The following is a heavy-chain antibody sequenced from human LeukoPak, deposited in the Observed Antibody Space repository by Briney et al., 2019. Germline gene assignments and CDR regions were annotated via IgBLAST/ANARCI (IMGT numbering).Heavy chain of an antibody. CDR1: GGSFSGYY. CDR3: ARDLDPQGPGGFDY. J-gene: IGHJ4*02. D-gene: IGHD1-26*01. Sequence: SETLSLTCAVYGGSFSGYYWTWIRQPPGKGLEWIGEINHTGSTNYSPSLKSRVTMSVDTSKNQFSLRLSSVTAADTAVYYCARDLDPQGPGGFDYWGQGALVTVSS. CDR2: INHTGST. V-gene: IGHV4-34*01.